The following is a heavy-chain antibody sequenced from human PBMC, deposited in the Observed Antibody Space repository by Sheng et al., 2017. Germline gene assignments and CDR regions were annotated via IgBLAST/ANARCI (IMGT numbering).Heavy chain of an antibody. J-gene: IGHJ4*02. Sequence: EVQLVESGGGLVQPGGTLRLSCAASGFTFSSYGMSWVRQAPGKGLEWVSAISGSGGSTYYADSVKGRFTISRDNSKNTLYLQMNSLRAEDTAVYYCAKSAFVSIFGVVPQSRIPDYWGQGTLVTVSS. CDR3: AKSAFVSIFGVVPQSRIPDY. D-gene: IGHD3-3*01. V-gene: IGHV3-23*04. CDR1: GFTFSSYG. CDR2: ISGSGGST.